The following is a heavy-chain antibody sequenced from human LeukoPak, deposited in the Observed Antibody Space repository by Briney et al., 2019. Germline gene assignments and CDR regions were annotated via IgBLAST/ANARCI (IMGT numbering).Heavy chain of an antibody. D-gene: IGHD6-19*01. V-gene: IGHV3-23*01. CDR3: AKDQAGGWYYY. CDR2: ISAGGDST. J-gene: IGHJ4*02. CDR1: TFTFSSYA. Sequence: GGSLRLSCAASTFTFSSYAMSWVRQAPGKGLEWVSTISAGGDSTNYADSVKGRFTISRDNSKNTLSPQMSSLRAEDTAVYYCAKDQAGGWYYYWGQGTLVTVSS.